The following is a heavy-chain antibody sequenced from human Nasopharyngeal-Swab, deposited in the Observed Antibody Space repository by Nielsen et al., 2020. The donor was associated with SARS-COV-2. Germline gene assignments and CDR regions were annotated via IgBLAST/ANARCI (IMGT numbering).Heavy chain of an antibody. V-gene: IGHV2-5*02. CDR2: IFWDDDK. Sequence: RQAPGKALEWLAVIFWDDDKWYSPSPEGRLTITKDTTKNQVVLRMTNVDPVDTGTYYCARVDVSGFYYYGLDVWGQGTTVTVSS. CDR3: ARVDVSGFYYYGLDV. J-gene: IGHJ6*02. D-gene: IGHD5-12*01.